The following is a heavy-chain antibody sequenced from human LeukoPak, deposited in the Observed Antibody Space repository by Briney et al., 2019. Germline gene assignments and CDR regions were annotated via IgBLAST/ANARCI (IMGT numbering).Heavy chain of an antibody. Sequence: GGSLRLSCAASGFTFSNYWMSWVRQAQGKGLEWVAHISKDGSEIYYVDSVKVRFTISRDNAKSSLSLQMNSLRVEDTAVYYCARDKVTYWGQGILVTVSS. CDR1: GFTFSNYW. CDR3: ARDKVTY. J-gene: IGHJ4*02. V-gene: IGHV3-7*01. CDR2: ISKDGSEI.